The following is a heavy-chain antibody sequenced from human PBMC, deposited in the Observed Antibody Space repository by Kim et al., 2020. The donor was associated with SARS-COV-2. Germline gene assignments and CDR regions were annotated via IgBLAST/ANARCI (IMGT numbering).Heavy chain of an antibody. V-gene: IGHV4-31*03. CDR3: ARERSEYSSSGEYYYGLDV. D-gene: IGHD6-6*01. CDR1: GGSISSGGSY. J-gene: IGHJ6*02. Sequence: SETLSLTCTVSGGSISSGGSYWSWIRQHPGKGLEWIGYIYYSGSTYYNPSLKSRVTISVDTSNNQFSLKLRSVTAADSAVYYCARERSEYSSSGEYYYGLDVCGQGTTVTVSS. CDR2: IYYSGST.